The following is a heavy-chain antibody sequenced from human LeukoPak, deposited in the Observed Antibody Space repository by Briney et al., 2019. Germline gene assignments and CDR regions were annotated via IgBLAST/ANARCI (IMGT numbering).Heavy chain of an antibody. V-gene: IGHV3-21*01. CDR1: GFTFSSYS. CDR3: ARDGAAKWGGNFDY. CDR2: ISSSSSYI. J-gene: IGHJ4*02. D-gene: IGHD2-15*01. Sequence: PGGSLRLSCAASGFTFSSYSMNWVRQAPGKGLEWVSSISSSSSYIYYADSVKGRFTISRDNAKNSLYLQMNSLRAEDTAVYYCARDGAAKWGGNFDYWGQGTLVTVSS.